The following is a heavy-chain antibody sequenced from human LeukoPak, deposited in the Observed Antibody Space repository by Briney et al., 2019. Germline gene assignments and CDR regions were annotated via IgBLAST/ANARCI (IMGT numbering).Heavy chain of an antibody. Sequence: SETLSLTCTVSGGSISSYYWSWIRQPPGKGLEWIGYIYYSGSTNYNPSLKSRVTISVDTSKNQFSLKLSSVTAADTAVYYCASSPARIAVAALSFDYWGQGTLVTVSS. CDR1: GGSISSYY. CDR2: IYYSGST. D-gene: IGHD6-19*01. CDR3: ASSPARIAVAALSFDY. V-gene: IGHV4-59*01. J-gene: IGHJ4*02.